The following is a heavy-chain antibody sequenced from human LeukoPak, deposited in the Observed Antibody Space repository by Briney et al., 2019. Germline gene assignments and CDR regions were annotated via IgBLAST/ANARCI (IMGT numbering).Heavy chain of an antibody. V-gene: IGHV3-23*01. D-gene: IGHD3-10*01. CDR3: ANRGVGIRVFLVGFHKEASYFDS. Sequence: GGSLRLSCAVSGITLSNYGMSWVRQAPGKGLEWVSGISGSGGNTYYADSVKGRFTISRDNSKNTLYLQMNSLRAEDTAVYFCANRGVGIRVFLVGFHKEASYFDSWGGGALVSVCS. CDR1: GITLSNYG. J-gene: IGHJ4*02. CDR2: ISGSGGNT.